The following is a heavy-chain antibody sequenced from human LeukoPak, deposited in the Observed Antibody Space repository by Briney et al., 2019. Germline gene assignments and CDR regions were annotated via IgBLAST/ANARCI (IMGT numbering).Heavy chain of an antibody. V-gene: IGHV3-30*04. CDR1: GFTFSRYT. CDR3: ARDPSEYFDY. CDR2: ISFYENNA. J-gene: IGHJ4*02. Sequence: GGSLRLSCAASGFTFSRYTMHWVRQAPGKRPEWVAVISFYENNAYYADSVKGRFTISRDDSKNTLFLQMNSLTTEDTAVYYCARDPSEYFDYWGQGTLVTVSS.